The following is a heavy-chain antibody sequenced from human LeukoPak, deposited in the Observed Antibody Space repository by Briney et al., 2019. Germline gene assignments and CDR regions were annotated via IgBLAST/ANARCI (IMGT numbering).Heavy chain of an antibody. D-gene: IGHD6-19*01. CDR3: AREDGGWYYFDY. CDR2: IWYDGSNK. CDR1: GFTFSNYA. V-gene: IGHV3-33*08. J-gene: IGHJ4*02. Sequence: GASLRLSCAASGFTFSNYAMSWVRQVPGKGLEWVAVIWYDGSNKYYADSVKGRFTISRDNSKNTLYLQMNSLRAEDTAVYYCAREDGGWYYFDYWGQGTLVTVSS.